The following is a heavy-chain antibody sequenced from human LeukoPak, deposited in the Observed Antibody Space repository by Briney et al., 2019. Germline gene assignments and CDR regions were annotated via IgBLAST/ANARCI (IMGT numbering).Heavy chain of an antibody. D-gene: IGHD2-2*01. V-gene: IGHV3-23*01. CDR2: ISGSGGDT. J-gene: IGHJ5*02. CDR1: GFTFSSYA. CDR3: AKAYCSSTNCYSPGS. Sequence: GGSLRLSCAASGFTFSSYAMSWVRQAPGKGLEWVSAISGSGGDTYYADSVKGRFTISRDNSKSTLYLQMNSLRAEDTAVYYCAKAYCSSTNCYSPGSWGQGTLVTVSS.